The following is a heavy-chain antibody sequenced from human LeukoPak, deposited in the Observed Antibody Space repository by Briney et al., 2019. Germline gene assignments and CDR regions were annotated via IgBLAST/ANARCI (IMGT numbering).Heavy chain of an antibody. CDR3: ARGRTSDTVAGTLTDAFDI. CDR2: ISSSSSYI. V-gene: IGHV3-21*01. D-gene: IGHD6-19*01. J-gene: IGHJ3*02. CDR1: GFTFSSCS. Sequence: PGGSLRLSCAASGFTFSSCSMNWVRQAPGKGLEWVSPISSSSSYIYYADSVKGRFTISRDNAKNSLYLQMNSLRAEDTAVYYCARGRTSDTVAGTLTDAFDIWGQGTMVTVSS.